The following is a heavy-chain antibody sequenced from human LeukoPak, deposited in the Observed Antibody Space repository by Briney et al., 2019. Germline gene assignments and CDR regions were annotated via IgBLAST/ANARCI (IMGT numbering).Heavy chain of an antibody. CDR1: GGSISSSGYY. Sequence: SETLSLTCTVSGGSISSSGYYWSWIRQHPGKGLEWIGYIFYSGSTNYNPSLKSRVTISVDTSKNQFSLKLSSVTAADTTVYYCARGSSPDNWGQGTLVTVSS. CDR2: IFYSGST. CDR3: ARGSSPDN. J-gene: IGHJ4*02. V-gene: IGHV4-61*08. D-gene: IGHD6-6*01.